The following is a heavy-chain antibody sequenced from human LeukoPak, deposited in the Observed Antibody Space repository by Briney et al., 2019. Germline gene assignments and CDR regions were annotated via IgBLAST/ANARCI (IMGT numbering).Heavy chain of an antibody. V-gene: IGHV3-48*03. J-gene: IGHJ4*02. CDR1: GFTFSSYE. D-gene: IGHD3-3*01. CDR2: ISSSGSTI. Sequence: PGGSLRLSCAASGFTFSSYEVNWVRQAPGKGLEWVSYISSSGSTIYYADSVKGRFTISRDNAKNSLYLQMNSLRAEDTAVYYCASDDFLFDYWGQGTLVTVSS. CDR3: ASDDFLFDY.